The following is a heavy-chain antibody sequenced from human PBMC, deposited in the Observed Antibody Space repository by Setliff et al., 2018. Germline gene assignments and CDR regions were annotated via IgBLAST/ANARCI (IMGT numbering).Heavy chain of an antibody. CDR3: ARGRFGDAFDI. CDR1: GFTFSSYG. Sequence: GGSLRLSCAASGFTFSSYGMHWVRQAPGKGLEWGAAISYDGSNKYYADSVKGRFTISRDNSKNTLYLQMNSLRAEDTAVYYCARGRFGDAFDIWGQGTMVTVSS. J-gene: IGHJ3*02. D-gene: IGHD3-16*01. V-gene: IGHV3-30*03. CDR2: ISYDGSNK.